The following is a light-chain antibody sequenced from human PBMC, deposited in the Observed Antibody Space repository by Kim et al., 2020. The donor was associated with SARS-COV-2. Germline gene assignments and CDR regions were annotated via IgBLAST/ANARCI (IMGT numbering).Light chain of an antibody. CDR3: NSRDSNDNVV. Sequence: SSELTQDPAVSVALGQTVRITCQGDSLRTYYATWYQQKPGQAPILVIFGKNSRPSGIPDRFSGSSSGNTASLTITGTQAGDEAAYYCNSRDSNDNVVFGG. CDR1: SLRTYY. V-gene: IGLV3-19*01. CDR2: GKN. J-gene: IGLJ2*01.